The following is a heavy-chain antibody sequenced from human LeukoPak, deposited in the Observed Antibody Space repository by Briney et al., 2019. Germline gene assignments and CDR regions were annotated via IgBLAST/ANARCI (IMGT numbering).Heavy chain of an antibody. V-gene: IGHV3-48*01. CDR1: GFTFSNYN. J-gene: IGHJ4*02. CDR3: ARDWTICFDY. Sequence: GGSLRLSCAASGFTFSNYNMNWLRQAPGKGLEWVSYISGSSSTIYYADSVRGRFTISRDNAKNSLYLQMNSLRAEDTAVYYCARDWTICFDYWGQGTLVTVSS. D-gene: IGHD3/OR15-3a*01. CDR2: ISGSSSTI.